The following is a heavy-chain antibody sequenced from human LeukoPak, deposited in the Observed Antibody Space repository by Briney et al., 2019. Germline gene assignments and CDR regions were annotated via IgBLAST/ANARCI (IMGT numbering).Heavy chain of an antibody. D-gene: IGHD3-3*01. CDR3: ARGGLITIFGVVTAMNFDY. CDR2: ISAYNGNT. Sequence: ASVKVSCKASGYTFTSYGISWVRQAPGQGLEWMGWISAYNGNTNYAQKLQGRVTMTTDTSTSTAYMELRSLRSDDTAVYYCARGGLITIFGVVTAMNFDYWGQRTLVTVSS. J-gene: IGHJ4*02. CDR1: GYTFTSYG. V-gene: IGHV1-18*01.